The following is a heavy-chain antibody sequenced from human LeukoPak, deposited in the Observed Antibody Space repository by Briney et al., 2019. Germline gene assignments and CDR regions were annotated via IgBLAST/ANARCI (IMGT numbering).Heavy chain of an antibody. CDR2: MSSSGST. D-gene: IGHD3/OR15-3a*01. CDR3: ARDSRTERPWYFDL. J-gene: IGHJ2*01. V-gene: IGHV4-4*07. CDR1: GFSVSLYY. Sequence: KPSETLSLTCTVSGFSVSLYYWSWVRQAAGKGLEWIGRMSSSGSTYYNPSLKSRVTMSVDTSKNQFSLDLSSVTAADTAVYYCARDSRTERPWYFDLWGRGTRVTVSS.